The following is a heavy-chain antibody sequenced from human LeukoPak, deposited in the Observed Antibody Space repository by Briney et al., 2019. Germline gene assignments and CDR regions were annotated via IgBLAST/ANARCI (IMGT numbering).Heavy chain of an antibody. CDR1: GYTFTGYY. D-gene: IGHD5-12*01. CDR2: INPNSGGT. J-gene: IGHJ4*02. CDR3: ARTPGYSDYDPFDY. Sequence: ASVKVSCKASGYTFTGYYMHWVRQAPGQGLEWMGWINPNSGGTNYAQKFQGRVTMTRDTSISTAYMELSRLRSDDTAVYYYARTPGYSDYDPFDYWGQGTLVTVSS. V-gene: IGHV1-2*02.